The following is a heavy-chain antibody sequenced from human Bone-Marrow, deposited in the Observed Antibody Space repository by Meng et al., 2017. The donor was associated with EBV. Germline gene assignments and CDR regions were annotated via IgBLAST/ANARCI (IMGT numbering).Heavy chain of an antibody. D-gene: IGHD2-2*01. V-gene: IGHV4-4*02. CDR2: IYHSGST. CDR3: ARIRVPAALDY. CDR1: GGTISSSNW. Sequence: QVQLQESGPGRWKTSGVLSLTCVGSGGTISSSNWWSWVRQPPGKGLEWIGEIYHSGSTNYNPSLKSRVTISVDKSKNQFSLKLSSVTAADTAVYYCARIRVPAALDYWGQGTLVTVSS. J-gene: IGHJ4*02.